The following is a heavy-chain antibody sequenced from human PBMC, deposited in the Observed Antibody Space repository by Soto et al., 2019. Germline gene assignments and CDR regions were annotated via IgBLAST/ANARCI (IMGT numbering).Heavy chain of an antibody. D-gene: IGHD6-13*01. CDR3: ASPVGLAPAARGY. CDR1: GFTFADAW. Sequence: VQLVESGGGSVEPGGSLRLSCATAGFTFADAWMNWIRQAPGMGLEWVGRIKTKNEGEKTDYAAAVKGRFTISRDDAESTVFLEMASLKSDDTAVYYCASPVGLAPAARGYWGQGALVTVSS. V-gene: IGHV3-15*07. J-gene: IGHJ4*02. CDR2: IKTKNEGEKT.